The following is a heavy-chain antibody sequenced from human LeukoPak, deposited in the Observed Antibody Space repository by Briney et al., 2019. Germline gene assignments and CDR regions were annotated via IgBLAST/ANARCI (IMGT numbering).Heavy chain of an antibody. CDR1: GFTFDDYG. Sequence: GGSLRLSCAASGFTFDDYGMSWVRQAPGKGLEWVSGINWNGGSTGYADSVKGRFTISRDNAKNSLYLQMNSLRAEDTALYHCARDSELFGGGAVAGEGWFDPWGQGTLVTVSS. CDR3: ARDSELFGGGAVAGEGWFDP. J-gene: IGHJ5*02. D-gene: IGHD6-19*01. CDR2: INWNGGST. V-gene: IGHV3-20*01.